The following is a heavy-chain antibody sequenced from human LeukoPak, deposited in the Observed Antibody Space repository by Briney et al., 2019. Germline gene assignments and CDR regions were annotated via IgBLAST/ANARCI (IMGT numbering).Heavy chain of an antibody. Sequence: SETLSLTCTVYGVSTTNVIYYWDWIRQSPGKGREGIGSVHVVGSTYYNLSLRSRVTMSIETSKNQFSLRLNSVTAADTAVYYCPRHAEDNGGLHFYLDQWGQGILATVPS. CDR2: VHVVGST. CDR3: PRHAEDNGGLHFYLDQ. D-gene: IGHD4-23*01. CDR1: GVSTTNVIYY. V-gene: IGHV4-39*01. J-gene: IGHJ4*02.